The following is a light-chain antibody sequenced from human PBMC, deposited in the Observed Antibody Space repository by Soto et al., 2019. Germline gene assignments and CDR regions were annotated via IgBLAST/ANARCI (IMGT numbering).Light chain of an antibody. CDR2: NND. Sequence: QSVLTQPPSASRTPGQRVTMSCSGSGSNIGPNYVYWFQQFPGTAPKLLIYNNDQRPSGVPDRFSGSKSGTSASLGISGLLSEDDADYYCAAWDDSLSGRVFGGGTKLTVL. V-gene: IGLV1-47*02. CDR3: AAWDDSLSGRV. J-gene: IGLJ3*02. CDR1: GSNIGPNY.